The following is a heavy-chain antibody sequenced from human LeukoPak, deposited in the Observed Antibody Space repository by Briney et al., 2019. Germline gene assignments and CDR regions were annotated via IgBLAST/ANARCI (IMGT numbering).Heavy chain of an antibody. V-gene: IGHV1-18*01. CDR2: ISAYNGNT. Sequence: ASVKVSCKASGDIFTNYGINWVRQAPGQGLERMGWISAYNGNTNYAQKFQGRVTMTTDTSTSTAYMELRSLRSDDTAVYYCAMSYCSSTSCYDSQYNWFDPWGQGTLVTVSS. CDR1: GDIFTNYG. J-gene: IGHJ5*02. CDR3: AMSYCSSTSCYDSQYNWFDP. D-gene: IGHD2-2*01.